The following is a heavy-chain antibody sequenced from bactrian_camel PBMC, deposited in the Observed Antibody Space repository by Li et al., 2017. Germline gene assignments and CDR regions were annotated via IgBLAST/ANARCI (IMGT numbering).Heavy chain of an antibody. CDR3: AYGVYGDNWNRWSNSWCRNFGS. J-gene: IGHJ6*01. V-gene: IGHV3S53*01. CDR2: AYFSST. D-gene: IGHD6*01. Sequence: HVQLVESGGGSVQAGGTLRLSCTTSENTYNDNCIAWFRQAPGKEREGVAAAYFSSTYYADFAQGRFTISRDNAENAVFLQMNSLKPEDTAMYYCAYGVYGDNWNRWSNSWCRNFGSRGQGTQVTVS. CDR1: ENTYNDNC.